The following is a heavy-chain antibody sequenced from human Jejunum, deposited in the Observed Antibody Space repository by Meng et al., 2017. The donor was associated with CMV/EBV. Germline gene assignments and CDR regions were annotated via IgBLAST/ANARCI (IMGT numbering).Heavy chain of an antibody. CDR1: GFIFRDSA. V-gene: IGHV3-53*01. CDR3: VRNGAGDH. J-gene: IGHJ4*02. CDR2: IYTDGDT. Sequence: EGQLVESGGCLVQPGGSLKLSCAASGFIFRDSAMHWVRQAPGKGLEWVSVIYTDGDTYYADSVKGRFTISRDISNNMLFLQMNRLRAEDTAVYYCVRNGAGDHWGQGTLVTVSS. D-gene: IGHD4-17*01.